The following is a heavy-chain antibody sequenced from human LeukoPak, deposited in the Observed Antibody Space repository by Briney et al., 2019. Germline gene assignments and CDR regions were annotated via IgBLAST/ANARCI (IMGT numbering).Heavy chain of an antibody. CDR1: GGSFSGYY. J-gene: IGHJ4*02. D-gene: IGHD2-21*02. CDR2: INQSGSA. Sequence: KPSETLSLTCAVYGGSFSGYYWTWIRQPPGKGLEWIGEINQSGSANYNPPLKSRVTISVDTSKNQFSLRLSSLTAADTAVFYCARHRTARAFDYWGQGTLVTVSS. V-gene: IGHV4-34*01. CDR3: ARHRTARAFDY.